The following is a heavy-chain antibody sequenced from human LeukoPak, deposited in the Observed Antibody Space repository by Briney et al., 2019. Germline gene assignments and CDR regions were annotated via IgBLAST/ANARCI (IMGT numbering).Heavy chain of an antibody. CDR2: ISYDGSNK. D-gene: IGHD6-19*01. V-gene: IGHV3-30*03. J-gene: IGHJ4*02. CDR1: GFTFSSFD. CDR3: ATDLRYSSGWYPLFLFDY. Sequence: GGSLRLSCAASGFTFSSFDMHWVRQAPGKGLEWVAVISYDGSNKYYADSVKGRFTISRDNSKNTLYLQMNSLRAEDTAVYYCATDLRYSSGWYPLFLFDYWGQGTLVTVSS.